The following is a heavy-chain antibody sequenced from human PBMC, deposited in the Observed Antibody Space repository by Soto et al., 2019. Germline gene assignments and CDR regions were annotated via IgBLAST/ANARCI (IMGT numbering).Heavy chain of an antibody. Sequence: ASVKVSCKASGSTFSSYAISWVRQAPGQGLEWMGGIIPIFGTANYAQKFQGRVTITADESTSTAYMELSSLRSEDTAVYYCATGTRVGPYCYGMDVWGQGTTVTVSS. CDR2: IIPIFGTA. CDR3: ATGTRVGPYCYGMDV. J-gene: IGHJ6*02. D-gene: IGHD1-1*01. CDR1: GSTFSSYA. V-gene: IGHV1-69*13.